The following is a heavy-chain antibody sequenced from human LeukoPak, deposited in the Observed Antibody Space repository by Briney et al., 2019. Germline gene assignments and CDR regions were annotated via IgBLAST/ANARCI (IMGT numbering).Heavy chain of an antibody. CDR3: AKEVEYYGSGYEPFDY. D-gene: IGHD3-10*01. CDR2: ISYDGSNK. V-gene: IGHV3-30*18. Sequence: GGSLRLSCAASGFTFSSYGMHWVRQAPGKGLEWVAVISYDGSNKYYADSVKGRFTISRDNSKNTLYLQMNSLRAEDTAVYYCAKEVEYYGSGYEPFDYWGQGTLVTVSS. J-gene: IGHJ4*02. CDR1: GFTFSSYG.